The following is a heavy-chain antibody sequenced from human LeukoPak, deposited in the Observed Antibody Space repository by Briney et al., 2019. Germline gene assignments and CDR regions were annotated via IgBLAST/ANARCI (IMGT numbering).Heavy chain of an antibody. CDR1: GYTFTSYY. Sequence: ASVKVSCKASGYTFTSYYMHWVRQAPGQGLEWMGWISAYNGNTNYAQKLQGRVTMTTDTSTSTAYMELRSPRSDDTAVYYCARVLGYCSSTSCYDFDYWGQGTLVTVSS. V-gene: IGHV1-18*04. CDR3: ARVLGYCSSTSCYDFDY. J-gene: IGHJ4*02. D-gene: IGHD2-2*01. CDR2: ISAYNGNT.